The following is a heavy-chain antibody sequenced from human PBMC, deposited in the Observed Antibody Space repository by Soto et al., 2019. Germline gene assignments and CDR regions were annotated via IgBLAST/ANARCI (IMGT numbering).Heavy chain of an antibody. CDR1: GYTFTSYG. V-gene: IGHV1-18*01. Sequence: ASVKVSCKASGYTFTSYGISWVRQAPGQGLEWMGWISAYNGNTNYAQKLQGRVTMTTDTSTSTAYMELRSLRSDDTAVYYCARETYDILNGWYLSGYYYYMDVWGKGTTVTVSS. D-gene: IGHD3-9*01. CDR3: ARETYDILNGWYLSGYYYYMDV. CDR2: ISAYNGNT. J-gene: IGHJ6*03.